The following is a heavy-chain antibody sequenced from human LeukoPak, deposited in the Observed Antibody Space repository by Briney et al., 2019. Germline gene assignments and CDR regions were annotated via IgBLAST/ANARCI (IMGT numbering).Heavy chain of an antibody. D-gene: IGHD6-6*01. V-gene: IGHV4-38-2*02. CDR3: ARASSSVDY. J-gene: IGHJ4*02. Sequence: SETLSLTCSVSGGSISSYYWSWIRQPPGKGLEWIGSIYHSGSTYYNPSVKSRVTISVDTSKNQFSLKLSSVTAADTAVYYCARASSSVDYWGQGTLVTVSS. CDR2: IYHSGST. CDR1: GGSISSYY.